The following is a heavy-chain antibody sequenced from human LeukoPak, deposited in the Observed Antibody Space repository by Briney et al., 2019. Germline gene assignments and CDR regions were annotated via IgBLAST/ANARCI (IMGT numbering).Heavy chain of an antibody. CDR1: GLTFSSYG. V-gene: IGHV3-30*18. Sequence: GGSLRLSCAASGLTFSSYGMHGVRQAPGKGLEWVALISYDGSKKYYADSVKGRFTISRDNSKNTLYLQMSSLTAEDTSLYYCTKGGSFCSSTSCLYYFDYWGQGTRVTVSS. J-gene: IGHJ4*02. CDR3: TKGGSFCSSTSCLYYFDY. D-gene: IGHD2-2*01. CDR2: ISYDGSKK.